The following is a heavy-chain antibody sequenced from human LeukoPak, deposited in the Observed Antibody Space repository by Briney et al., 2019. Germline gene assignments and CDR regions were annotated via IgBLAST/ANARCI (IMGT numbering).Heavy chain of an antibody. Sequence: PGGSLRLSCAASGFTFSSYGMHWVRQAPGKGLEWVAVISYDGSNKYYADSVKGRFTISRDNSKNTLYLQMNSLRAEDTAVCYCAKELTVTVTYDDMDVWGQGTTVTVSS. V-gene: IGHV3-30*18. CDR3: AKELTVTVTYDDMDV. CDR1: GFTFSSYG. J-gene: IGHJ6*02. CDR2: ISYDGSNK. D-gene: IGHD4-17*01.